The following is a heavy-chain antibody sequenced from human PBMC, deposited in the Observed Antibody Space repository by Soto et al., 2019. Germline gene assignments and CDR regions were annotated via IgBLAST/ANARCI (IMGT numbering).Heavy chain of an antibody. CDR3: AWVIVGTTTFVDY. V-gene: IGHV3-48*02. CDR1: GFTFSSYS. J-gene: IGHJ4*02. CDR2: ISISSSTI. Sequence: GGSLRLPCAASGFTFSSYSMNWVCQAPAKGLEWDSYISISSSTIYYANSVKGRFTISRDNVKNSRYLHMNSVRDEDTAGCQYAWVIVGTTTFVDYWGQGTLVTVSS. D-gene: IGHD1-26*01.